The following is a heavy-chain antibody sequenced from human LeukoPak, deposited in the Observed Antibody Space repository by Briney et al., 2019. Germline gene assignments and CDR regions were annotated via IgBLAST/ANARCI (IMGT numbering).Heavy chain of an antibody. V-gene: IGHV4-34*01. J-gene: IGHJ4*02. Sequence: SETLSLTCAVYGGSFSGYYWSWIRQPPGKGLEWIGEINHSGSTNYNPSLKSRVTISVDTSKNQFSLKLSSVTAADTAVYYCARGRGLLWFGVFYTFSTWGQGTLVTVSS. CDR3: ARGRGLLWFGVFYTFST. CDR1: GGSFSGYY. D-gene: IGHD3-10*01. CDR2: INHSGST.